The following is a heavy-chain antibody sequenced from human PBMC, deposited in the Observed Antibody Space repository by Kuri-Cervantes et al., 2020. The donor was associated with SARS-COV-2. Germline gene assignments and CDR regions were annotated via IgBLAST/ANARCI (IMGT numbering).Heavy chain of an antibody. CDR1: GFTFSSYG. V-gene: IGHV3-30*02. CDR3: AKAGENYYYYYMDV. CDR2: IRYDGSNK. J-gene: IGHJ6*03. D-gene: IGHD3-16*01. Sequence: GGSLRLSCAASGFTFSSYGTHWVRQAPGKGLEWVAFIRYDGSNKYYADSVKGRFTISRDNSKNTLYLQMNSLRAEDTAVYYCAKAGENYYYYYMDVWGKGTTVTVSS.